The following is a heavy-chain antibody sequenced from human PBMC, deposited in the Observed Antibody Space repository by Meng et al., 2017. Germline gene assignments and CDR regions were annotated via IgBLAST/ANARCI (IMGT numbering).Heavy chain of an antibody. CDR3: ARDLGDVEMATMGEDY. J-gene: IGHJ4*02. Sequence: ASVKVSCKASGYTFNSYGISWVRQAPGQGLEWMGWINPNSGGTNYAQKFQGRVTMTRDTSISTAYMELSRLRSDDTAVYYCARDLGDVEMATMGEDYWGQGTLVTVSS. D-gene: IGHD5-24*01. CDR1: GYTFNSYG. CDR2: INPNSGGT. V-gene: IGHV1-2*02.